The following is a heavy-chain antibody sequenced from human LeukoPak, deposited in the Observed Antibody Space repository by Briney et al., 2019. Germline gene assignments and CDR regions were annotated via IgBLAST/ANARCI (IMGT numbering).Heavy chain of an antibody. V-gene: IGHV4-34*01. Sequence: SETLSLTCAVYGGSFSGYYWSWIRQPPGKGLEWIGEISHSGSTNYNPSLKSRVTISVDTSKNQFSLKLSSVTAADTAVYYCARDFRLAYFDWPLPLGYYFDYWGQGTLVTVSS. J-gene: IGHJ4*02. D-gene: IGHD3-9*01. CDR2: ISHSGST. CDR3: ARDFRLAYFDWPLPLGYYFDY. CDR1: GGSFSGYY.